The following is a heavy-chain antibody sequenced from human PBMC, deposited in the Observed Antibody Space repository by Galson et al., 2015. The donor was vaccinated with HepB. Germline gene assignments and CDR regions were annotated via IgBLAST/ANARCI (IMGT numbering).Heavy chain of an antibody. CDR3: AKAGFVRYYDILPGYYNIYYFDY. D-gene: IGHD3-9*01. CDR1: GFTFSSYA. J-gene: IGHJ4*02. Sequence: SLRLSCAAFGFTFSSYAMSWVRQAPGKGLEWVSTVSGSGGSTHYADSVKGRFTISRDNSKNTVYLQMNSLRAEDTAVYFCAKAGFVRYYDILPGYYNIYYFDYWGQGTLVTVSS. V-gene: IGHV3-23*01. CDR2: VSGSGGST.